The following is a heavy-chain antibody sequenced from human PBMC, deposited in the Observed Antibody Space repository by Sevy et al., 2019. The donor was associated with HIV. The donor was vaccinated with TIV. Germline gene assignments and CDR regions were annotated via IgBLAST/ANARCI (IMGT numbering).Heavy chain of an antibody. CDR1: GFTFGNHA. D-gene: IGHD2-8*01. J-gene: IGHJ4*01. V-gene: IGHV3-30*04. Sequence: GGSLRLSCAASGFTFGNHAIHGVRQAPCKGLEWVAIISFDGRNEHYADSVKGRFTISRDNSKNTVYLQMTRLRTEDTAVYYCARDRCTDGVCFRSGYFDYWGQGTLVTVSS. CDR2: ISFDGRNE. CDR3: ARDRCTDGVCFRSGYFDY.